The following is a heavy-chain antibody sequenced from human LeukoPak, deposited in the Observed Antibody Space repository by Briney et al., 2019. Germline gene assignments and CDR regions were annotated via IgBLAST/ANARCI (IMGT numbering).Heavy chain of an antibody. D-gene: IGHD4-17*01. Sequence: SETLSLTCTVSGGSISSGSYYWSWIWQPAGKGLEWIGRIYTSGSTNYNPSLKSRVTISVDTSKNQFSLKLSSVTAADTALYYCARVRYGDLGGEDYWGQGTLVTVSS. CDR3: ARVRYGDLGGEDY. V-gene: IGHV4-61*02. J-gene: IGHJ4*02. CDR2: IYTSGST. CDR1: GGSISSGSYY.